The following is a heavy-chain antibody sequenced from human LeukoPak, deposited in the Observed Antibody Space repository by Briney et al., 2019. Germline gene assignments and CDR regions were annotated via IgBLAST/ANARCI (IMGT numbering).Heavy chain of an antibody. CDR1: GGTFSTYV. D-gene: IGHD1-26*01. CDR2: IIPVFGTA. CDR3: ARDSGSFPGHDPGDY. V-gene: IGHV1-69*05. Sequence: SVKVSCKASGGTFSTYVISWVRQAPGQGLEWMGGIIPVFGTANYAEKFQGRVTMTRDMSTSTVYMELSSLRSEDTAVYYCARDSGSFPGHDPGDYWGQGTLVTVSS. J-gene: IGHJ4*02.